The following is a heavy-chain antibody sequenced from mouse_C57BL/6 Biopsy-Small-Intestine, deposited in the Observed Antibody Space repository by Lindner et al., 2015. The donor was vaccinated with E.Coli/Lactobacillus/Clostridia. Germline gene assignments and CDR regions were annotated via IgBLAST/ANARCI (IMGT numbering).Heavy chain of an antibody. J-gene: IGHJ1*03. CDR2: LYPGGGKT. V-gene: IGHV1-84*01. CDR1: GYTFTDNY. D-gene: IGHD2-2*01. CDR3: ARGTMVTTPLYWYFDV. Sequence: QLQESGPELVKPGASVKISCKASGYTFTDNYINWVKQRPGQGLEWIGWLYPGGGKTISNEKFKGKATLTLDTSSSTAYLQLSSLTSEDSAVYFCARGTMVTTPLYWYFDVWGTGTTVTVSS.